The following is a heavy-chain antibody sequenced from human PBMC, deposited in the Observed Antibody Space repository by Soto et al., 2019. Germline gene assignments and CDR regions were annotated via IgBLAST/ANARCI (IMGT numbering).Heavy chain of an antibody. Sequence: PSETLSLTCTVSGGSISSYYWSWIRQPPGKGLEWIGYIYYSGSTNYNPSLKSRVTISVDTSKNQFSLKLSSVTAADTAVYYCARHWMDYGDYVEWFDPWGQGTLVTVSS. CDR3: ARHWMDYGDYVEWFDP. J-gene: IGHJ5*02. V-gene: IGHV4-59*08. D-gene: IGHD4-17*01. CDR1: GGSISSYY. CDR2: IYYSGST.